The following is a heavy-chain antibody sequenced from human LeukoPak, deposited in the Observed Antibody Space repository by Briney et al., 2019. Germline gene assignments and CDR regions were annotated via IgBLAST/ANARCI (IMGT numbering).Heavy chain of an antibody. V-gene: IGHV3-74*01. Sequence: QPGGSLRLSCAASGFTFSSYWMHWVRQAPGKGLVWVSRINSDGSSTSYADSVKSRFTISRDNAKNTLYLQMNSLRAEDTAVYYCAAGYSSGWSENWGQGTLVTVSS. D-gene: IGHD6-19*01. CDR3: AAGYSSGWSEN. CDR2: INSDGSST. J-gene: IGHJ4*02. CDR1: GFTFSSYW.